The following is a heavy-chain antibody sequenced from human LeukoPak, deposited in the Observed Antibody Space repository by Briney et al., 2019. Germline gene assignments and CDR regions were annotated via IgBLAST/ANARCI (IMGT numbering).Heavy chain of an antibody. CDR2: ISSSGSNI. Sequence: GGSLRLSCAASGFTFSSYEMNWVRQAPGKGLEWGSYISSSGSNIYYADYVKGRFIISRDNAKNSLYLQMNSLRAEDTAVYYCAELGITMIGGVWGKGTAVTISS. CDR3: AELGITMIGGV. D-gene: IGHD3-10*02. J-gene: IGHJ6*04. CDR1: GFTFSSYE. V-gene: IGHV3-48*03.